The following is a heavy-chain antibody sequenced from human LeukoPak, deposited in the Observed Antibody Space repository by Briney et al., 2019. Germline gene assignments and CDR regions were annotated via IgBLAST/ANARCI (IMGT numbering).Heavy chain of an antibody. V-gene: IGHV4-61*02. CDR1: GGSISSSRYY. CDR3: ARGRTWGDYSSGWPLYAFDI. Sequence: SETLSLTCSVSGGSISSSRYYWSWIRQPAGKGLEWIGRIYTSGSTNYNPSLKSRVTMSVDTSKNQFSLKLSSVTAADTAVYYCARGRTWGDYSSGWPLYAFDIWGQGTMVTVSS. J-gene: IGHJ3*02. D-gene: IGHD6-19*01. CDR2: IYTSGST.